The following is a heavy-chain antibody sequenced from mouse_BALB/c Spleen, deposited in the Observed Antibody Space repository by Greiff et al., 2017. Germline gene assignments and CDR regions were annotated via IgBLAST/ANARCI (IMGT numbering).Heavy chain of an antibody. Sequence: EVKLMESGGGLVQPGGSRKLSCAASGFTFSSFGMHWVRQAPEKGLEWVAYISSGSSTIYYADTVKGRFTISRDNPKNTLFLQMTSLRSEDTAMYYCARPYRYDSWFAYWGQGTLVTVSA. D-gene: IGHD2-14*01. CDR3: ARPYRYDSWFAY. J-gene: IGHJ3*01. CDR1: GFTFSSFG. V-gene: IGHV5-17*02. CDR2: ISSGSSTI.